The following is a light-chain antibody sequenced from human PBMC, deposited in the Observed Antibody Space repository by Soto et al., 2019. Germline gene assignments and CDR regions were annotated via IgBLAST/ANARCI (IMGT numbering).Light chain of an antibody. CDR2: GAS. Sequence: EIVMTQSPVTLSLSPGDRPTLSCRASQSVAKNLAWFQQRPGQAPRLLVYGASATATGIPARFSGSGSGTEFTLTISSLQSEDFAVYYCQQYNDWPRTFGQGTKVEIK. CDR1: QSVAKN. J-gene: IGKJ1*01. CDR3: QQYNDWPRT. V-gene: IGKV3-15*01.